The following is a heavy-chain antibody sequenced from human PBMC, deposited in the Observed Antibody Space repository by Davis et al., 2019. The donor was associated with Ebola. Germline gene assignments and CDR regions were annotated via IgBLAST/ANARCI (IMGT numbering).Heavy chain of an antibody. D-gene: IGHD3-16*01. J-gene: IGHJ4*02. CDR3: ARFGHGAY. Sequence: PSETLSLTCSFSDGSISGHYWNWFRQPPGKGLEWIGFISGSGRTSYNPSLTSRITISADTSKNQFSLNLSSVTAADTAVYFCARFGHGAYWGQGTLVTVSS. CDR1: DGSISGHY. V-gene: IGHV4-59*11. CDR2: ISGSGRT.